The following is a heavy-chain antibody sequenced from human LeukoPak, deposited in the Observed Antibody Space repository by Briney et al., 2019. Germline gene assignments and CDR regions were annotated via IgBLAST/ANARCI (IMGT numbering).Heavy chain of an antibody. J-gene: IGHJ3*01. CDR3: ASGDLTFGGAFNV. Sequence: SETLSLTCTVSGYSISSGYYWGWIRQPPGKGLEWIGSIYHSGSTYYNPSLKSRVTISVDTSKNQFSLKLSSVTAADSAVYYCASGDLTFGGAFNVWGHGTLVTVSS. V-gene: IGHV4-38-2*02. CDR2: IYHSGST. D-gene: IGHD3-16*01. CDR1: GYSISSGYY.